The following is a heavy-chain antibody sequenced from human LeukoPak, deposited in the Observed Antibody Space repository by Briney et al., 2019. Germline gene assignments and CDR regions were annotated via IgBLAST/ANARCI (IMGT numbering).Heavy chain of an antibody. CDR1: GYTFTGYY. Sequence: ASVKVSCKASGYTFTGYYMHWVRQAPGQGLEWMGWINPNSGGTNYAQKFQGRVTMTRDTSISTAYMELSRLGSDDTAVYYCARANHWTAGIDYWGQGTLVTVSS. J-gene: IGHJ4*02. CDR2: INPNSGGT. CDR3: ARANHWTAGIDY. D-gene: IGHD1-1*01. V-gene: IGHV1-2*02.